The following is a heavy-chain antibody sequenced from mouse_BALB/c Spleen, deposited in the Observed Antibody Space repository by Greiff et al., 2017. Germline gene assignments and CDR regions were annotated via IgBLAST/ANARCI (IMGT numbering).Heavy chain of an antibody. D-gene: IGHD2-1*01. CDR3: TRRNLLSYHFDY. CDR2: IYPSDSYT. J-gene: IGHJ2*01. CDR1: GYTFTTYW. V-gene: IGHV1-69*02. Sequence: VQLQQPGAELVRPGASVKLSCKASGYTFTTYWINWVKQRPGQGLEWIGNIYPSDSYTNYNQKFKDKATLTVDKSSSTAYMQLSSPTSEDSAVYYCTRRNLLSYHFDYWGQGTTLTVSS.